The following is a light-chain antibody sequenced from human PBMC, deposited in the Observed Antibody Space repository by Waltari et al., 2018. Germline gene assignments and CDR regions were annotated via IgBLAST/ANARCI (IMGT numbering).Light chain of an antibody. Sequence: QSALTQPRSVSGSPGQSVTISCTGTSSDLGTSVYIFWYQQYPGKAPKLMLYDVNKRPSGVPDRFSGSKSGNTASLTISGLQAEDEADYYCCSYAGSYTYVFGSGTKVTVL. J-gene: IGLJ6*01. CDR2: DVN. CDR1: SSDLGTSVY. CDR3: CSYAGSYTYV. V-gene: IGLV2-11*01.